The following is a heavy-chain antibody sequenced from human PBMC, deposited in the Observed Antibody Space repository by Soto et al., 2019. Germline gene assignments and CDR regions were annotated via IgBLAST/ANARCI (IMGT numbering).Heavy chain of an antibody. V-gene: IGHV4-30-2*01. CDR1: GSSINSGVHS. CDR2: IYHSVST. CDR3: ARQPVTSWSSYYYYGMDV. Sequence: SASMSSTCELFGSSINSGVHSCIWIRQPPGKGLEWLGYIYHSVSTYYNPSLKRRVTISVDRSKNQFSLKLSSVTAADTAVYYCARQPVTSWSSYYYYGMDVWGQGTTV. J-gene: IGHJ6*02. D-gene: IGHD3-10*01.